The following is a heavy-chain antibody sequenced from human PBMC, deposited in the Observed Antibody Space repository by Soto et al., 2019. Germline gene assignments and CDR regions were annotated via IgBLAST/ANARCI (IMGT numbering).Heavy chain of an antibody. CDR2: IYSGGST. Sequence: EVQLVESGGGLVQPGGSLRLSCAASGFTVSSNYMSWVRQAPGKGLEWVSVIYSGGSTYYADSVKGRFTISRDNSKKTLYLQMNSLRAEDTAVYYCARGGSYGGNSEGEIDYWGQGTLVTVSS. V-gene: IGHV3-66*01. CDR1: GFTVSSNY. CDR3: ARGGSYGGNSEGEIDY. D-gene: IGHD4-17*01. J-gene: IGHJ4*02.